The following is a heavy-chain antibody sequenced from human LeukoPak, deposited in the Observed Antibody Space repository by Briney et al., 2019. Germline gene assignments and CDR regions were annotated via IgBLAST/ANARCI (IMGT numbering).Heavy chain of an antibody. V-gene: IGHV1-69*05. CDR2: IIPIFGTA. Sequence: VASVKVSCKASGGTFSSYAISWVRQAPGQGLEWMGGIIPIFGTANYAQKFQGRVTITTDESTSTAYMELSSLRSEDTAVYYCAVSNYDILTGYYVPNYYYMDVWDKGTTVTVSS. D-gene: IGHD3-9*01. J-gene: IGHJ6*03. CDR3: AVSNYDILTGYYVPNYYYMDV. CDR1: GGTFSSYA.